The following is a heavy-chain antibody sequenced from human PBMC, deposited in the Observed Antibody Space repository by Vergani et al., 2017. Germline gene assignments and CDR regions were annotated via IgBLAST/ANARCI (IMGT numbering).Heavy chain of an antibody. Sequence: QVQLVESGGGVVQPGGSLRLSCAASGFTFSSYGMHWVRQAPGKGLEWVAFIRYDGSNKYYADSVKGRFTISRDNSKNTLYLQMNSLRAEDTAVYYCANAVTYYYGSGSPHDYWGQGTLVTVSS. CDR2: IRYDGSNK. J-gene: IGHJ4*02. CDR3: ANAVTYYYGSGSPHDY. V-gene: IGHV3-30*02. D-gene: IGHD3-10*01. CDR1: GFTFSSYG.